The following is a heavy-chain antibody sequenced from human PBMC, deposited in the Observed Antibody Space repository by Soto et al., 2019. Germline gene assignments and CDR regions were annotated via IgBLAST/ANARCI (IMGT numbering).Heavy chain of an antibody. V-gene: IGHV3-23*01. J-gene: IGHJ5*02. CDR3: ATAHKTYYDFWSGYFVSWFDP. CDR2: FCCCGGNT. Sequence: PGGSLRLSCAASGFTFSSYAMSWVRQAPGKGLEWVLVFCCCGGNTYYADSVKGRFTISRDNSKNTLFLQMNSLRAEDTAVYYCATAHKTYYDFWSGYFVSWFDPWGQGTLVTVSS. D-gene: IGHD3-3*01. CDR1: GFTFSSYA.